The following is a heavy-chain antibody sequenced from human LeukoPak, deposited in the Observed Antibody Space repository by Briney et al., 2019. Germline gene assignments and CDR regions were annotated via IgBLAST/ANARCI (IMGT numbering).Heavy chain of an antibody. CDR3: AKAYYDSSGYSYYFDY. CDR2: IWYDGSNK. CDR1: GFTFSSYG. D-gene: IGHD3-22*01. Sequence: GRSLRLSCAASGFTFSSYGMHWVRQAPGKGLEWVAVIWYDGSNKYYADSVKGRFTISRDNAKNSLYLHMNSLRADDTAVYYCAKAYYDSSGYSYYFDYWGQGTLVTVSS. J-gene: IGHJ4*02. V-gene: IGHV3-33*03.